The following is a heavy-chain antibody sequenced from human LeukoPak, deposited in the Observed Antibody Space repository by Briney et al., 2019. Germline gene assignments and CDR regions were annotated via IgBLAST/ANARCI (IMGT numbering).Heavy chain of an antibody. CDR3: ARGPRITIFGVVVFGIAFDI. D-gene: IGHD3-3*01. V-gene: IGHV4-34*01. CDR1: GGSFSGYY. Sequence: SETLSLTCAVYGGSFSGYYWCWIRQPPGKGLEWIGEINHGGGTNYNPSLKSRVTISVDTSKNQFSLQLSSVTAADTAVYYCARGPRITIFGVVVFGIAFDIWGQGTMVTVSS. J-gene: IGHJ3*02. CDR2: INHGGGT.